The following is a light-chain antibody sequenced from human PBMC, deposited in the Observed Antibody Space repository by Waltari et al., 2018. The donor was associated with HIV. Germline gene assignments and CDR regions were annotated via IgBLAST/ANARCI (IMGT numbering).Light chain of an antibody. J-gene: IGLJ2*01. Sequence: HSALTQPASVSAAPGQSITISCPGTRSACGIYTYVSWYQQPPGNVPKVIISEVISLPSVVSVRFSGSKSGNTASLTISGLQPEDEADYYCTSYTSNDTLLFGGGTKVTVL. CDR1: RSACGIYTY. V-gene: IGLV2-14*01. CDR3: TSYTSNDTLL. CDR2: EVI.